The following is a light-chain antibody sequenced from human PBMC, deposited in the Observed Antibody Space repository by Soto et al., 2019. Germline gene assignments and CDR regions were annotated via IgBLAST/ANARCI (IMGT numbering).Light chain of an antibody. CDR2: DTS. CDR1: QSVGGNS. V-gene: IGKV3D-20*02. Sequence: ETVLTQSPGTLSLSPGERATVSCRASQSVGGNSLAWYQQRPGQAPRLLIYDTSNRATGIPARFSGSGSGTDFTLTISSLEPEDFAVYYCQQRSDWPYSFGQGTKLEIK. CDR3: QQRSDWPYS. J-gene: IGKJ2*03.